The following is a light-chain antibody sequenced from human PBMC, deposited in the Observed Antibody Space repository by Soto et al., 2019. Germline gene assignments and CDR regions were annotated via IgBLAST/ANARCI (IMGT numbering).Light chain of an antibody. V-gene: IGLV2-14*01. CDR2: EVS. J-gene: IGLJ1*01. CDR3: SSYTSNKTYV. CDR1: SSDVAYYNF. Sequence: QSVLTQPASVSGSPGQSITISCTGTSSDVAYYNFVSWYQHHPGKAPKLMIYEVSNRPSGVSNRFSGSKSGNTASLTISGLQAEDEDDYYCSSYTSNKTYVFGTGT.